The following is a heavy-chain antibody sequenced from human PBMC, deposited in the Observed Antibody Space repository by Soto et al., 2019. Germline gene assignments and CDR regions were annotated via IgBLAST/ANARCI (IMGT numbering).Heavy chain of an antibody. CDR1: GVTFSSYA. V-gene: IGHV3-30-3*01. J-gene: IGHJ4*02. CDR2: ISYDGSNK. CDR3: ARFGSYYDILAGYYSFYYLEH. Sequence: SGVTFSSYAMHWVRPAPGKGLEWVAVISYDGSNKYYADSVKGRFTISRDNSKNTLYLQMNSLRAEEKAVYYCARFGSYYDILAGYYSFYYLEHWGPGTLVNLSS. D-gene: IGHD3-9*01.